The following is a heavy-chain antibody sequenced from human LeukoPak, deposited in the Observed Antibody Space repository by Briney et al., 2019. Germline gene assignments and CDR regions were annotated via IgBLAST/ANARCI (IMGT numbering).Heavy chain of an antibody. Sequence: PGGSLRLSCAASGFTFSSYGMHWVRQAPGKGLEWVAFIRYDGSNKYYADSVKGRFTISRDNAKSSLYLQMNSLRAEDTAVYYCARGGGDFWSAYYSGYYFDYWGQGTLVTVSS. CDR1: GFTFSSYG. J-gene: IGHJ4*02. D-gene: IGHD3-3*01. CDR3: ARGGGDFWSAYYSGYYFDY. CDR2: IRYDGSNK. V-gene: IGHV3-30*02.